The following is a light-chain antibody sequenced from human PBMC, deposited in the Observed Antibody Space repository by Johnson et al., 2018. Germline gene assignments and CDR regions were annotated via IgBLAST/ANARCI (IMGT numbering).Light chain of an antibody. J-gene: IGLJ1*01. CDR3: GTWDSSLSAGNG. CDR1: SSNIGNNY. V-gene: IGLV1-51*02. CDR2: ENT. Sequence: QSVLTQPPSVSAAPGQKVTISCSGSSSNIGNNYVSWYQQLPGTAPKLLIYENTKRPSGIPDRFSGSKSGTSATLGIPGLPTGDAADYYCGTWDSSLSAGNGFGTGTKVTVL.